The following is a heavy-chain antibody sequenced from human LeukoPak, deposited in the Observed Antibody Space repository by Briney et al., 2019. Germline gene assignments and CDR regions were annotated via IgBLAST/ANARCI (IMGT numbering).Heavy chain of an antibody. CDR3: ARHGATGSYLYYFDY. Sequence: PSETLSLSLTVSGGSISSYYWSWIRQTPGKGLEWIGYIYYSGSTNYNPSLKSRVTISVDTSKNQFSLKLSSVTAADTAVYFCARHGATGSYLYYFDYWGQGTLVTVSS. V-gene: IGHV4-59*08. D-gene: IGHD1-26*01. CDR1: GGSISSYY. CDR2: IYYSGST. J-gene: IGHJ4*02.